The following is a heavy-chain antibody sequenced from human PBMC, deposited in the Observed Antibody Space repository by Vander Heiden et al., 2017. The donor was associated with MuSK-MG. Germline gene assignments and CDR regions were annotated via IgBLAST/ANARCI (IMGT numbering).Heavy chain of an antibody. D-gene: IGHD6-19*01. CDR2: INHSGIT. CDR3: ARLSSGWQYYYLDS. CDR1: GGSFRGSY. J-gene: IGHJ5*01. V-gene: IGHV4-34*01. Sequence: QVQLQQWGAGLLKPSATLSLTCDVFGGSFRGSYWSWIRQSPAKGREWIGEINHSGITNYNPSLESRATISEDTSKNQFSLKMTSVTAADTGVYYGARLSSGWQYYYLDSWGQGTLVTVSS.